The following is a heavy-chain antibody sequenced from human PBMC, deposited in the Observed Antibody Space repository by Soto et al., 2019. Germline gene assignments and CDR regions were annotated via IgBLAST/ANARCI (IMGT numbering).Heavy chain of an antibody. CDR3: AVGDPRGWFDY. J-gene: IGHJ4*02. Sequence: SETLSLTCTVSGGSISSYYWSWIRQPPGKGLEWIGYIYYSGSTNYNPSLKSRVTISVDTSKNQFSLKLSSVTAADTAVYYCAVGDPRGWFDYWGQGTLVTVSS. D-gene: IGHD6-19*01. CDR1: GGSISSYY. CDR2: IYYSGST. V-gene: IGHV4-59*01.